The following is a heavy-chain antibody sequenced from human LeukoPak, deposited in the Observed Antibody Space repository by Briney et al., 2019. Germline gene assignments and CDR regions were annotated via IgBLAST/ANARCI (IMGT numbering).Heavy chain of an antibody. CDR1: GFTFDDYG. CDR3: AKPMVAVAALYYYYHYMDV. V-gene: IGHV3-20*04. CDR2: INWNGGST. D-gene: IGHD6-19*01. J-gene: IGHJ6*03. Sequence: PGGSLRLSCAASGFTFDDYGMNWVRQAPGKGLEWVSTINWNGGSTGYADSVKGRFTISRDNAKNSLYLQMNSLRAEDTAVYYCAKPMVAVAALYYYYHYMDVWGKGTTVTISS.